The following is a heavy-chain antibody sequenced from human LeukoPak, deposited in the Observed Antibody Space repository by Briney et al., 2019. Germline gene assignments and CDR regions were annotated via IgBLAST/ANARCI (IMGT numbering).Heavy chain of an antibody. CDR3: ARDPGIAANDY. CDR2: IWYDGSNK. V-gene: IGHV3-33*01. D-gene: IGHD6-13*01. CDR1: GFTFSSYG. Sequence: GGSLRLSCAASGFTFSSYGMHWVRQAPGKGLEWVAVIWYDGSNKYYADSVKGRFTISRDNSKNTLYLQMNSLRAEDTAVYYCARDPGIAANDYWGQGTLVTVSS. J-gene: IGHJ4*02.